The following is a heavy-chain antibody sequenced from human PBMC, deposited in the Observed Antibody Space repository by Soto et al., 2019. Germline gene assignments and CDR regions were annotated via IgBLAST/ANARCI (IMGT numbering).Heavy chain of an antibody. CDR2: INHSGST. Sequence: SETLSVTCAVSGGSCSGYYWSWIRQPPGKGLESIGEINHSGSTNYNPSLKSRVTISVDTSKXQFSLKLRSVTAAATTVYYCARNRNCYCSGGSCYRHRGTNASYCGMDVWGQGTTVTVSS. J-gene: IGHJ6*02. CDR1: GGSCSGYY. CDR3: ARNRNCYCSGGSCYRHRGTNASYCGMDV. V-gene: IGHV4-34*01. D-gene: IGHD2-15*01.